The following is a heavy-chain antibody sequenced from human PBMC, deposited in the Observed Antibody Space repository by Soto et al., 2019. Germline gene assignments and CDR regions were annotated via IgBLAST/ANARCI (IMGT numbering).Heavy chain of an antibody. D-gene: IGHD3-10*01. V-gene: IGHV4-39*07. CDR2: IYSRGST. CDR3: ARGVDWEDYGLGAAPNWFDP. CDR1: GGPISSRTYS. J-gene: IGHJ5*02. Sequence: PSETLSLTCAVSGGPISSRTYSWGWIRQPPGKSLEWIGSIYSRGSTNYNPSLKSRVTISVDTSKNQFSLKLSSVTAADTAVYYCARGVDWEDYGLGAAPNWFDPWGQGTLVTVSS.